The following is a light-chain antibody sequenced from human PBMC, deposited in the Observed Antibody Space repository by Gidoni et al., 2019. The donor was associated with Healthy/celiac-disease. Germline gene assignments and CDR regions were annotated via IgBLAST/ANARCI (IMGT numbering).Light chain of an antibody. J-gene: IGKJ1*01. V-gene: IGKV1-9*01. CDR3: QQLNSYPRG. CDR2: AAS. CDR1: QAISSY. Sequence: DFQLTQSPSFLSASVGDRVTLTCRASQAISSYLAWYQQKPGKAPKLLIYAASTLQSGVPSRFSGSGSGTELTLTISSLQPEDVATYYCQQLNSYPRGFGQGTKVEIK.